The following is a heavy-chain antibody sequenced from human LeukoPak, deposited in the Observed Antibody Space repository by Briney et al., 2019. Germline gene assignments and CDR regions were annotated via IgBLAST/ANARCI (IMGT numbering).Heavy chain of an antibody. CDR1: GGSISSYY. CDR3: AREGYSYGIDY. J-gene: IGHJ4*02. V-gene: IGHV4-59*12. Sequence: PSETLSLTCTVSGGSISSYYWSWIRQPPGKGLEWIGYIYYSGSTNYNPSPKSRVTISVDTSKNQFSLKLSSVTAADTAVYYCAREGYSYGIDYWGQGTLVTVSS. CDR2: IYYSGST. D-gene: IGHD5-18*01.